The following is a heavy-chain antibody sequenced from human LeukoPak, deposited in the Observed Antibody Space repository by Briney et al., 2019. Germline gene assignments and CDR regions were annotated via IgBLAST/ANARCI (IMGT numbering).Heavy chain of an antibody. CDR1: GGTFSSXX. CDR2: XXXXXXTA. CDR3: ATASPPLRFLEWLSPLHGMDV. V-gene: IGHV1-69*13. D-gene: IGHD3-3*01. J-gene: IGHJ6*02. Sequence: SVKVSCKASGGTFSSXXXSWVRQAPGQGLEWXXXXXXXXXTANYAQXXXXXXXXXAXXXTXTAYMEXSSLRSEDTAVYYCATASPPLRFLEWLSPLHGMDVWGQGTTVTVSS.